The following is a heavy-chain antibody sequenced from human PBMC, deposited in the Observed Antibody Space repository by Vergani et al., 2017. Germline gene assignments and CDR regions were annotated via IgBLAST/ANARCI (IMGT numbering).Heavy chain of an antibody. D-gene: IGHD2-15*01. Sequence: QVQLVQSGAEVKKPGSSVKVSCKASGGTFSSYAISWVRQAPGQGLEWMGGIIPSFGTANYAQKFQGRVTIAADEATITAYMELSSLRSEDTAVYYCASRYCSGGTCPRFAFDIWGQGTMVTVSS. J-gene: IGHJ3*02. CDR1: GGTFSSYA. CDR2: IIPSFGTA. V-gene: IGHV1-69*01. CDR3: ASRYCSGGTCPRFAFDI.